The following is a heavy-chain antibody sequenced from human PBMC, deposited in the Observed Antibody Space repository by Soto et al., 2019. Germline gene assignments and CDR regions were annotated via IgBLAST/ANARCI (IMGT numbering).Heavy chain of an antibody. CDR3: ARGGSSGWKKGYFDY. CDR2: IYYSGST. Sequence: SETLSLTCSVSGGSISSYYWSWIRQPPGKGLEWIGYIYYSGSTNYNPSLKSRVTISVDTSKNQFSLKLSSVTAADTAVYYCARGGSSGWKKGYFDYWGQGTLVTVSS. CDR1: GGSISSYY. V-gene: IGHV4-59*01. J-gene: IGHJ4*02. D-gene: IGHD6-19*01.